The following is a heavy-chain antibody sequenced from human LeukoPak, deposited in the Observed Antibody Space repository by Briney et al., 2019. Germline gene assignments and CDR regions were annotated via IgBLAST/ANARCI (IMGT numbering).Heavy chain of an antibody. J-gene: IGHJ2*01. Sequence: SGTLSLTCTVSGGSISSYYWSWIRQPPGKGLEWIGYIYYSGSTNYNPSLKSRVTISVDTSKNQFSLKLSSVTAADTAVYYCARPYSSAWYFDLWGRGTLVTVSS. V-gene: IGHV4-59*01. CDR2: IYYSGST. D-gene: IGHD6-19*01. CDR1: GGSISSYY. CDR3: ARPYSSAWYFDL.